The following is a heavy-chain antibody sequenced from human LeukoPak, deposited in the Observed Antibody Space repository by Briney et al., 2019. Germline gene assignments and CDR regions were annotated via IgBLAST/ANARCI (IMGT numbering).Heavy chain of an antibody. CDR3: ARPIVVVSAAIPLGMDV. J-gene: IGHJ6*02. V-gene: IGHV1-18*01. CDR1: GYTFTSYG. CDR2: ISAYNGNT. Sequence: ASVKVSCKASGYTFTSYGISWVRQAPGQGLEWMGWISAYNGNTNYAQKLQGRVTMTTDTSTSTAYMELRSLRSDDTAVYYCARPIVVVSAAIPLGMDVWGQGTTVTVSS. D-gene: IGHD2-2*01.